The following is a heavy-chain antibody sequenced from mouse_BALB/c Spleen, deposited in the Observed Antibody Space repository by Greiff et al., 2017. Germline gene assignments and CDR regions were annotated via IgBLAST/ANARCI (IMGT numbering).Heavy chain of an antibody. J-gene: IGHJ4*01. Sequence: EVQLVESGPGLVKPSQSLSLTCTVTGYSITSDYAWNWIRQFPGNKLEWMGYISYSGSTSYNPSLKSRISITRDTSKNQFFLQLNSVTTEDTATYYCARFDSSGLYAMDYWGQGTSVTVSS. V-gene: IGHV3-2*02. CDR2: ISYSGST. CDR3: ARFDSSGLYAMDY. CDR1: GYSITSDYA. D-gene: IGHD3-2*01.